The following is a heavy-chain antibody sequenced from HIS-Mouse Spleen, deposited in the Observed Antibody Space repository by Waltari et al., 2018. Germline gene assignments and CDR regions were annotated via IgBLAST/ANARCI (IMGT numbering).Heavy chain of an antibody. Sequence: QVQLVQSGAEVKKPGSSVKVSCKASGGTFSSYAISWVRQAPGQGLEWMGGIIPIFGTANYAQKCQGRVTITADESTRRAYMELSSLRYEETAVYYCARDVGYCTNGVCYNHYGMDVWGQGTTVTVSS. V-gene: IGHV1-69*01. J-gene: IGHJ6*02. D-gene: IGHD2-8*01. CDR2: IIPIFGTA. CDR3: ARDVGYCTNGVCYNHYGMDV. CDR1: GGTFSSYA.